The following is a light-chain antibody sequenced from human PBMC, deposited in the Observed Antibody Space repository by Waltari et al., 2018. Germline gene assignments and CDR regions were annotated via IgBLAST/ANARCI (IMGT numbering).Light chain of an antibody. CDR1: QSVTRSY. CDR2: GAS. Sequence: EVVLTQSPVTLSLSPGDRATLSCRASQSVTRSYLAWYQQKNGQAPRLLIYGASSRATGIPDRFSGSGSGTDFTLTISTLEPEDFAVYYCQQYDNSPQTFGQGTKVEIK. V-gene: IGKV3-20*01. J-gene: IGKJ1*01. CDR3: QQYDNSPQT.